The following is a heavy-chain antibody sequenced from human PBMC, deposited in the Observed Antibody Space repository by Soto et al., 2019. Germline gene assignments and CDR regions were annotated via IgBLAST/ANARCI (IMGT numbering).Heavy chain of an antibody. CDR3: ALSYGSYHYGAY. V-gene: IGHV1-69*13. Sequence: GASVKVSCKASGGPFSSYAITWVRQAPGQGLEWMGGIIPLFDTPNYAQRYQGRVTITADESTSTAYMELSSLRSEDTAIYYCALSYGSYHYGAYWGQGTLVTVSS. CDR1: GGPFSSYA. CDR2: IIPLFDTP. J-gene: IGHJ4*02. D-gene: IGHD4-17*01.